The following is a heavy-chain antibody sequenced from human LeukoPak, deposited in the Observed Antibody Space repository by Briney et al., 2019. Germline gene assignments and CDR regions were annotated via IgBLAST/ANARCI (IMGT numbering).Heavy chain of an antibody. Sequence: GASVKDSCTASGYTFTGYYMHWVRQAPGQGLEWMGWINPNSGGTNYAQKFRGRVTMPRDTSISTAYMELSRLRSDDTAVYYCARDLRGSSVRYYYYMDVWGKGTTVTVSS. CDR2: INPNSGGT. D-gene: IGHD6-6*01. CDR1: GYTFTGYY. CDR3: ARDLRGSSVRYYYYMDV. V-gene: IGHV1-2*02. J-gene: IGHJ6*03.